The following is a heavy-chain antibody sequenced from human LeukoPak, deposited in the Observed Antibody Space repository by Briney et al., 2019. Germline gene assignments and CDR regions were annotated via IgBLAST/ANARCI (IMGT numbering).Heavy chain of an antibody. D-gene: IGHD6-19*01. CDR3: AKVSKQCPHGYLDF. J-gene: IGHJ4*02. CDR2: IYGSGQTT. V-gene: IGHV3-23*01. Sequence: GGSLRLSCAASGFTFTIYAMTWVRQAPGKGLEWVSGIYGSGQTTYYADSVKGRFTISRDNSKNTLYLQMSSLRLGDTAVYYCAKVSKQCPHGYLDFWGQGALVTVSS. CDR1: GFTFTIYA.